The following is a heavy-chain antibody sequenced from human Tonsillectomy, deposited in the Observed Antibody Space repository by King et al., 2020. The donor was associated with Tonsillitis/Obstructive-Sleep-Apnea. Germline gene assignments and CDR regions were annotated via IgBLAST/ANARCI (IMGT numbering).Heavy chain of an antibody. V-gene: IGHV3-15*01. Sequence: VQLVESGGGLVKPGGSLRLSCAASGFTFSHAWMSWVRQTPGKGLEWVGQIKSRTDGGTTDLAGPVKGRFTLSRDDSKNRLFLQMNSLNTEDTAVYYCSSLQGPYSDLMGVWGKGTTVTVSA. CDR1: GFTFSHAW. D-gene: IGHD2-15*01. CDR3: SSLQGPYSDLMGV. J-gene: IGHJ6*04. CDR2: IKSRTDGGTT.